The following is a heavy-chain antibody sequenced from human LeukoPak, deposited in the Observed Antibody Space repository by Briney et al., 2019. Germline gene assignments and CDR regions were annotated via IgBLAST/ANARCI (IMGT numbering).Heavy chain of an antibody. CDR2: IIPILGIA. D-gene: IGHD2-8*01. Sequence: GASVKVFCKASGGTFSSYAISWVRQAPGQGLEWMGRIIPILGIANYAQKFQGRIAITADKSTSTAYMELSSLRSEDTAVYYCARDCTNGVCLTSYYYYGMDVWGQGTTVTVSS. CDR1: GGTFSSYA. J-gene: IGHJ6*02. CDR3: ARDCTNGVCLTSYYYYGMDV. V-gene: IGHV1-69*04.